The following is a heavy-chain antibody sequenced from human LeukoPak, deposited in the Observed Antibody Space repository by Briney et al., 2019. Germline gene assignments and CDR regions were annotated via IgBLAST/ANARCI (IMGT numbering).Heavy chain of an antibody. CDR2: ISSSSSYI. J-gene: IGHJ4*02. CDR3: ASTYGSGSTY. V-gene: IGHV3-21*01. Sequence: GGSLRLSCAASGFIFNGYGMHWVRQAPGKGLEWVSSISSSSSYIYYADSVKGRFTISRDNAKNSLYLQMNSLRAEDTAVYYCASTYGSGSTYWGQGTLVTVSS. D-gene: IGHD3-10*01. CDR1: GFIFNGYG.